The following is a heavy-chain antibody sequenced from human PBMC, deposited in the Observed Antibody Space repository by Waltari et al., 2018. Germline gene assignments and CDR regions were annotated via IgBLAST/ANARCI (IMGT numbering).Heavy chain of an antibody. Sequence: EVQLVESGGGLVKPGGSRRLPWAASGFTFSGYSMNWVRKAPGKGLEWVSSISSSSSYIYYADSVKGRFTISRDNAKNSLYLQMNSLRAEDTAVYYCARDPPYDLTHFDYWGQGTLVTVSS. J-gene: IGHJ4*02. D-gene: IGHD3-3*01. CDR1: GFTFSGYS. CDR3: ARDPPYDLTHFDY. CDR2: ISSSSSYI. V-gene: IGHV3-21*03.